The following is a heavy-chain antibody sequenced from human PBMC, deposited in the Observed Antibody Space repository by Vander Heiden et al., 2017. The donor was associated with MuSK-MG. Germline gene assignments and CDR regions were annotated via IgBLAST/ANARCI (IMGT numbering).Heavy chain of an antibody. J-gene: IGHJ5*02. CDR1: GLHFSNYG. Sequence: QVQLVASGGRVVHSEGALSLSCVTSGLHFSNYGIQWGRQAPGKGLEWAAVVSYDGTKKYYADSVKGRFTVSRDDSKKSVFLQMNSLRPEDTAVYYCAKDTDNYEGFDPWGQGTLVTVSS. V-gene: IGHV3-30*18. CDR2: VSYDGTKK. D-gene: IGHD3-16*01. CDR3: AKDTDNYEGFDP.